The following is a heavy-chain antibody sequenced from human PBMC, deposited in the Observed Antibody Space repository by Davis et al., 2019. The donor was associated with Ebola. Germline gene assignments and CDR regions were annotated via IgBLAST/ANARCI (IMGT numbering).Heavy chain of an antibody. CDR2: IYYSGST. V-gene: IGHV4-59*12. CDR3: ARAPTYYYGSGSYYPFDY. Sequence: SETLSLTCTVSGGSISSYYWSWIRQPPGKGLEWIGYIYYSGSTNYNPSLKSRVTISVDTSKNQFSLKLSSVTAADTAVYYCARAPTYYYGSGSYYPFDYWGQGTLVTISS. J-gene: IGHJ4*02. CDR1: GGSISSYY. D-gene: IGHD3-10*01.